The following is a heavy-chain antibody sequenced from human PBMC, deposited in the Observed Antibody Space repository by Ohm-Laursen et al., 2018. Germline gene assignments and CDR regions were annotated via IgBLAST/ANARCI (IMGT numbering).Heavy chain of an antibody. CDR3: ARGPSTGGEGFLDY. Sequence: LRLSCAASGFTVSTKYMSWVRQAPGKGLEWASVVYADGSTYYADSVKGRFIISRDYSKNTLHLHMNSLRVEDTAVYYCARGPSTGGEGFLDYWGQGTLVTVSS. D-gene: IGHD3-16*01. V-gene: IGHV3-66*01. CDR2: VYADGST. CDR1: GFTVSTKY. J-gene: IGHJ4*02.